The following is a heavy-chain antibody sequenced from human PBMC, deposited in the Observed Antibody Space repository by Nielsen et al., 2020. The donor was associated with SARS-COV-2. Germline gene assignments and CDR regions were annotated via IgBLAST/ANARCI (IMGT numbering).Heavy chain of an antibody. Sequence: SETLSLTCTVSGGSISSYYWSWIRQPPGKGLEWIGYIYYSGSTNYNPSLKSRVTISVDTSKNQFSLKLSSVTAADTAVYYCARVRQGDTAMVYYYYYGMDVWGQGTTVTVSS. CDR3: ARVRQGDTAMVYYYYYGMDV. CDR2: IYYSGST. D-gene: IGHD5-18*01. V-gene: IGHV4-59*12. J-gene: IGHJ6*02. CDR1: GGSISSYY.